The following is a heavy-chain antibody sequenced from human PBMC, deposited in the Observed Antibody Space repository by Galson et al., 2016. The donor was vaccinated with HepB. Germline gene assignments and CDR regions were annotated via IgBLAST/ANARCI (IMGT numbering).Heavy chain of an antibody. D-gene: IGHD5-24*01. CDR2: VVPMLQMT. J-gene: IGHJ6*04. CDR1: GGTFGTYS. Sequence: SGKVSCKASGGTFGTYSFSWVRQAPGQGIEWLGRVVPMLQMTTSAEKFQGRVTLTADTSTNIAYMELTSLRSDDTAVYYCARHIGHNSYLDVWGTGTMVTVSS. V-gene: IGHV1-69*02. CDR3: ARHIGHNSYLDV.